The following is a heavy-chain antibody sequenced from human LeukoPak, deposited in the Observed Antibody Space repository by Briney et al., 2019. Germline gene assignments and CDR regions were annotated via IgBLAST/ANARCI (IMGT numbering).Heavy chain of an antibody. J-gene: IGHJ4*02. D-gene: IGHD2/OR15-2a*01. CDR3: ARGKTPTFY. V-gene: IGHV4-59*01. CDR1: GGSISGYY. CDR2: IHYTGST. Sequence: PSETLSLTCTVSGGSISGYYWSWIRQPPGKGQEWVGYIHYTGSTNYNPSLTSRVTMSVETAKNHSSLKLSSVTAADTAVYYCARGKTPTFYWGQGTLVTVSS.